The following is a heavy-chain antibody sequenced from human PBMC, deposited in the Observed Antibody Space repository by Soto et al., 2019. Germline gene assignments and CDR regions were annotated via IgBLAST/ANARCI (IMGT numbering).Heavy chain of an antibody. V-gene: IGHV1-69*02. Sequence: QVQLVQSGAEVKKPGSSVKVSCKASGGTFSSYTISWVRQAPGQGLEWMGRIIPILGIANYAQKFQGRVTITADKATSKAYMELSSLRSEDTAVYYCARGGSGYSTGYYYYYMDVWGKGTTVTVSS. J-gene: IGHJ6*03. CDR1: GGTFSSYT. CDR2: IIPILGIA. CDR3: ARGGSGYSTGYYYYYMDV. D-gene: IGHD3-3*01.